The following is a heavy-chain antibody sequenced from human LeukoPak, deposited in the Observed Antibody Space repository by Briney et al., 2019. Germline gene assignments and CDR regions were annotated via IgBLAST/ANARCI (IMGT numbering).Heavy chain of an antibody. V-gene: IGHV3-49*04. Sequence: GRSLRLSCTASGFTFGDHAMSWVRQAPGKGLEWVGFIRSKGYGGTTEYAASVKGRFTISRDDSKSIAYLQMNSLKTEDTAVYYCTRGPTQQWLYYGMDVWGQGTTVIVSS. J-gene: IGHJ6*02. D-gene: IGHD5-18*01. CDR2: IRSKGYGGTT. CDR1: GFTFGDHA. CDR3: TRGPTQQWLYYGMDV.